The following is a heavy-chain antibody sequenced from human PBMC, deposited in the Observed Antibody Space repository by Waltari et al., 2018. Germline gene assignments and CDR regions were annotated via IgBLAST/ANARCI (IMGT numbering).Heavy chain of an antibody. D-gene: IGHD3-16*01. Sequence: QVQLVESGGGLVKPGGSLSLSCAASGFTFSDSYMNWIRQAPGKGLEWIGYISSSGSTTYYADSVKGRLTISRDNAKNSLYLQMNSVRAEDTAVYYCARPYFWGEDYFDHWGQGTLVTVSS. CDR1: GFTFSDSY. J-gene: IGHJ4*02. V-gene: IGHV3-11*04. CDR3: ARPYFWGEDYFDH. CDR2: ISSSGSTT.